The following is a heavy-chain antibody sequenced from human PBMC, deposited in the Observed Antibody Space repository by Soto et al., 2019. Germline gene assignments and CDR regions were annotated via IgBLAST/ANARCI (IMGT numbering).Heavy chain of an antibody. V-gene: IGHV4-59*01. D-gene: IGHD5-18*01. CDR3: ARWGYSYGYHYGMDV. J-gene: IGHJ6*02. CDR1: GGSISSYY. Sequence: SETLSLICTVSGGSISSYYWSWIRQPPGKGLEWIGYIYYSGSTNYNPSLKSRVTISVDTSKNQFSLKLSSVTAADTAVYYCARWGYSYGYHYGMDVWGQGTTVTVSS. CDR2: IYYSGST.